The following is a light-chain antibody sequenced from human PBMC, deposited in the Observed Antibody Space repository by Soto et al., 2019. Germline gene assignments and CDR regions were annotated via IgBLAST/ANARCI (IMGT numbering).Light chain of an antibody. J-gene: IGKJ4*01. CDR2: DAT. Sequence: EIVLTQSPATLSLSPGEVATLSCRASQSVYKYLAWYQQKPGQAPRLLIFDATNRATGIPARFSGSGSGTDFTLTISRLEAEDFAVYYCHQGSNWKTFGGGTKVEVK. CDR1: QSVYKY. V-gene: IGKV3-11*01. CDR3: HQGSNWKT.